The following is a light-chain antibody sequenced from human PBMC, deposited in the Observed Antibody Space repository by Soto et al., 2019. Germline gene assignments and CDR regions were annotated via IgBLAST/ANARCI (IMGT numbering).Light chain of an antibody. CDR2: DAY. V-gene: IGKV3-11*01. CDR1: QSFRGL. J-gene: IGKJ5*01. CDR3: QQRHMWPMT. Sequence: EVVLTQSPVTLSLSPGERATLSCRASQSFRGLLAWYQQKPGQAPRLLIYDAYNRATGIPPRLSGSGSGTGFTLTISSLGPEDSAVYYCQQRHMWPMTFGQGTRLEIK.